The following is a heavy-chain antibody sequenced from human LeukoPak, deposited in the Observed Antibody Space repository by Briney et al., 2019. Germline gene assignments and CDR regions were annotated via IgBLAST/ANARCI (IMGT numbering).Heavy chain of an antibody. CDR2: IYYSGST. D-gene: IGHD6-13*01. V-gene: IGHV4-59*08. Sequence: SETLSLTCTVSGGSISSYYWSWIRQPPEKGLEWIGYIYYSGSTNYNPSLKSRVTISIDTSKNQFSLKLSSVTATDTAVYYCASGYSSSWPYYYYMDVWGKGTTVTVSS. CDR3: ASGYSSSWPYYYYMDV. J-gene: IGHJ6*03. CDR1: GGSISSYY.